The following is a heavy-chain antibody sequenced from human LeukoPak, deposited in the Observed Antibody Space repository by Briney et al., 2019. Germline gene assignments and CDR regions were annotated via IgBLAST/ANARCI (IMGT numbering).Heavy chain of an antibody. CDR1: GYTFTSYD. Sequence: ASVKVSCKASGYTFTSYDINWVRQATGQGLEWMGWINPNSGGTNYAQKFQGRVTMTRDTSISTAYMELSRLRSDDTAVYYCARDLWVYDILTGYSAGAFDIWGQGTMVTVSS. CDR2: INPNSGGT. D-gene: IGHD3-9*01. CDR3: ARDLWVYDILTGYSAGAFDI. V-gene: IGHV1-2*02. J-gene: IGHJ3*02.